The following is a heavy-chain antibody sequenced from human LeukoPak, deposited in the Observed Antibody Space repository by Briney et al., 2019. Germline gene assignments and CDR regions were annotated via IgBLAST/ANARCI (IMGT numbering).Heavy chain of an antibody. D-gene: IGHD4-23*01. Sequence: GGSLRLSCAASGFTFSSYAMSWVRQAPGKGLEWVSAISGSGGSTYYADSVKGRFTISRGNSKNTLYLQMNSLRAEDTAVYYCAKDQEDYGGNSNFDYWGQGTLVTVSS. J-gene: IGHJ4*02. V-gene: IGHV3-23*01. CDR3: AKDQEDYGGNSNFDY. CDR1: GFTFSSYA. CDR2: ISGSGGST.